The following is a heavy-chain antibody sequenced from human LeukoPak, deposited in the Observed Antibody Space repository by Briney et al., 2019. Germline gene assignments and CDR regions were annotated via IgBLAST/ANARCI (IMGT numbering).Heavy chain of an antibody. Sequence: SETLSLTCTVSGGAISGTRDYWGWLRQPPGKELEWIASIYYSGSNHYNPSLKSRVTISVDTSRNQFSLNLRFATAEDTAIYYCARNVSRGEPGGAFDMWGQGTTVIVSS. CDR2: IYYSGSN. CDR3: ARNVSRGEPGGAFDM. CDR1: GGAISGTRDY. D-gene: IGHD3-16*01. J-gene: IGHJ3*02. V-gene: IGHV4-39*01.